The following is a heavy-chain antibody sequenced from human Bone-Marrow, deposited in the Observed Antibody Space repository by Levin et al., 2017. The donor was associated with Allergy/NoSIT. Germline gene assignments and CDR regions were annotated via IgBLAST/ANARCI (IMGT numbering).Heavy chain of an antibody. D-gene: IGHD2-2*01. J-gene: IGHJ4*02. CDR3: ARESGSTSYFDF. V-gene: IGHV1-69*01. CDR2: VIAVFGTV. Sequence: KISCKASGGIFNSYSISWVRQAPGQGLEWMGEVIAVFGTVNYAQNFQDRVTISADESTGTAFLELSGLKSADTAVYFCARESGSTSYFDFWGQGTLVTVPS. CDR1: GGIFNSYS.